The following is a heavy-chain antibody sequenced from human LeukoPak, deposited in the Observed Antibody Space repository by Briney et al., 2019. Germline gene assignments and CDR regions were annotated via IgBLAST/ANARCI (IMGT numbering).Heavy chain of an antibody. J-gene: IGHJ4*02. CDR1: GFTFSNAW. D-gene: IGHD3-22*01. CDR2: IKSKTDGGTT. CDR3: TTGIVVVITSVDY. Sequence: GGSLRLSCAASGFTFSNAWMSWVRQAPGKGLEWVGRIKSKTDGGTTDYAAPVKGRFTISRDDPKNTLYLQMNSLKTEDTAVYYCTTGIVVVITSVDYWGQGTLVTVSS. V-gene: IGHV3-15*01.